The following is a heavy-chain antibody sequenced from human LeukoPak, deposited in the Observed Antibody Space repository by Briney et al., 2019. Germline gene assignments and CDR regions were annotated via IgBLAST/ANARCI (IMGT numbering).Heavy chain of an antibody. V-gene: IGHV3-33*01. Sequence: GGSLRLSCAASGLTFSSYGMHWVRQAPGKGLEWVAVIWYDGSNKYYADSVKGRFTISRDNSKNTLYLQMNSLRAEDTAVYYCARDLQINYYDSSGPFDYWGQGTLVTVSS. D-gene: IGHD3-22*01. CDR2: IWYDGSNK. CDR3: ARDLQINYYDSSGPFDY. J-gene: IGHJ4*02. CDR1: GLTFSSYG.